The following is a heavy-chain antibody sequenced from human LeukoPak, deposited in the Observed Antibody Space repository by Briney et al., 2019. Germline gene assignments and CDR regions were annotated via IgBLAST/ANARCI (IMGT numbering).Heavy chain of an antibody. J-gene: IGHJ3*02. Sequence: ASVKVSCKASGYTFTSYDINWVRQATGQGLEWMGWMNPNSGNTGYAQKFQGRVTITRNTSISTAYMELSSLRSEDTAVYYCAKGVTIFGVVGGDAFDIWGQGTMVTVSS. CDR3: AKGVTIFGVVGGDAFDI. CDR2: MNPNSGNT. V-gene: IGHV1-8*03. CDR1: GYTFTSYD. D-gene: IGHD3-3*01.